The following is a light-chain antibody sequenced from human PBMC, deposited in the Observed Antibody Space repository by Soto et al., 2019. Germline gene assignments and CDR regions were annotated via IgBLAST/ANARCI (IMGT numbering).Light chain of an antibody. CDR1: QSVSSN. Sequence: EIVMTQSPATLSVSPGERATLSRRASQSVSSNLAWYQQKPGQAPRLLIYGASTRATGIPDRFSGSGSGTDFTLTISRLDPEDFAVYYCRQYGRSLGFAVGGGTKVDIK. CDR2: GAS. J-gene: IGKJ4*01. CDR3: RQYGRSLGFA. V-gene: IGKV3-20*01.